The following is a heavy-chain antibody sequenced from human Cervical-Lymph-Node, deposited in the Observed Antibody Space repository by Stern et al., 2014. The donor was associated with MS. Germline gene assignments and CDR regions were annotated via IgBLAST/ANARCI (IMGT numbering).Heavy chain of an antibody. CDR1: GFSLSSIGEG. J-gene: IGHJ4*02. CDR2: IYWDDDR. D-gene: IGHD3-10*01. CDR3: AHSSLSVGVSFDY. V-gene: IGHV2-5*02. Sequence: QVTLRESGPTLVKPTQTLTLTCRVSGFSLSSIGEGVGWIRQPPGKALEWLALIYWDDDRRYSPSLKGRLTITRDTSKNLVVLKMTNMDPLDTATYYCAHSSLSVGVSFDYWGQGTQITVSS.